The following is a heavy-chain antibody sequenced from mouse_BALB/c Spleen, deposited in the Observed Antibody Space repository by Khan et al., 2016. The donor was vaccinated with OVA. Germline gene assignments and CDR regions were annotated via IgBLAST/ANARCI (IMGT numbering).Heavy chain of an antibody. V-gene: IGHV1-77*01. Sequence: QVQLQQSGPELVKPGASVKMSCKASGYIFTDYIISWVKQRTGQGLEWIGEMYPGSGSTYYNEKFKAKAKLTADKSSNTAYMQLSSLTSEDSAVYFCARFETTVADYWGQGTTLTVSS. D-gene: IGHD1-1*01. CDR1: GYIFTDYI. CDR2: MYPGSGST. J-gene: IGHJ2*01. CDR3: ARFETTVADY.